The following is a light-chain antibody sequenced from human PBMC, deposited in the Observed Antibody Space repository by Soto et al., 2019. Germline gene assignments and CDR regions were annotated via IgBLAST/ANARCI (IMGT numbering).Light chain of an antibody. CDR1: QGSSSA. CDR2: DAS. V-gene: IGKV1D-13*01. CDR3: QQSKNWTPGST. Sequence: AIQFTQSPSSLSASVGDRVTLTFLASQGSSSAIAWYQQKPGKAPKPLIYDASSLESGVPSTFSGSGSGTDFTLTISSLEPEDFAVYYGQQSKNWTPGSTFGQGTRLEIK. J-gene: IGKJ5*01.